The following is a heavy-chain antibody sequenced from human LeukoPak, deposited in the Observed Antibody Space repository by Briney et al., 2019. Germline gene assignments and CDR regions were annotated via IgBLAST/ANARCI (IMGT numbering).Heavy chain of an antibody. CDR3: AREDRRGVVASWFDP. Sequence: PSETLSLTCAVSGYSISSGYYWGWIRQPPGKGLEWIGSIYHSGSTYYNPSLKSRVTISVDTSKNQFSLKLSSVTAADTAVYYCAREDRRGVVASWFDPWGQGTLVTVSS. V-gene: IGHV4-38-2*02. J-gene: IGHJ5*02. CDR1: GYSISSGYY. CDR2: IYHSGST. D-gene: IGHD2-15*01.